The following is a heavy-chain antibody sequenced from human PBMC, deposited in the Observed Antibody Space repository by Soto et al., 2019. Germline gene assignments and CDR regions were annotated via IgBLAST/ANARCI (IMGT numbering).Heavy chain of an antibody. CDR3: AREGASGFGMDV. CDR1: GGSIWSYY. CDR2: IYTSGTT. Sequence: SDTIALRSNVSGGSIWSYYWSWIRQPAGKALEWIGRIYTSGTTNYNPSLKSRATILVDTSKNQFSLKLSSVTAADTAVYYCAREGASGFGMDVWGQGTTVTVSS. J-gene: IGHJ6*02. D-gene: IGHD1-26*01. V-gene: IGHV4-4*07.